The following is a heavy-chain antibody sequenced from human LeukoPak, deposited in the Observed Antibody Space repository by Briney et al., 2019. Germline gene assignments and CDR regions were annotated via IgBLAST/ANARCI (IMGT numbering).Heavy chain of an antibody. Sequence: SETLSLTCAVYGGSFSGYYWSWIRQPPGKGLEWIGEINHSGNTNYNPSLKSRVTISVDTSKNQFSLKLSSVTAADTAVYYCARPRLYYYYYMDVWGKGTTVTVSS. D-gene: IGHD6-25*01. CDR2: INHSGNT. CDR3: ARPRLYYYYYMDV. V-gene: IGHV4-34*01. J-gene: IGHJ6*03. CDR1: GGSFSGYY.